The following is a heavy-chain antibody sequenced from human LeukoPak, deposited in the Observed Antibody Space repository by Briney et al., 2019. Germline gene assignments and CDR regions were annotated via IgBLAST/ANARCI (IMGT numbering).Heavy chain of an antibody. J-gene: IGHJ6*03. Sequence: PSETLSLTCKVSGGSFTTDIHYYSWIRQHPGEGLEWIGCTHYSGSTHYKSSLRSRLIISLDTSKNQVSLKLTSVTAADTAVYYAPRGLRGKNSPYFYYHMDVWGTGTPVTVSS. CDR1: GGSFTTDIHY. V-gene: IGHV4-31*03. CDR3: PRGLRGKNSPYFYYHMDV. D-gene: IGHD5/OR15-5a*01. CDR2: THYSGST.